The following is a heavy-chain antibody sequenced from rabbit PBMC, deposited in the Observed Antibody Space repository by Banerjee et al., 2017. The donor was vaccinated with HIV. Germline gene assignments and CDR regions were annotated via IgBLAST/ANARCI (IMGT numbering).Heavy chain of an antibody. CDR2: IYSGNSGYT. Sequence: EQLLESGGGLVKPEGSLTLTCTASGFSFGSNDYMCWVRQAPGRGLEWIACIYSGNSGYTYYATWATGRFTCSKTSSTTVTLQVTSLTAADTATYFCARGSAAMTMVITGYYLSLWGPGTLVTVS. V-gene: IGHV1S45*01. J-gene: IGHJ6*01. CDR1: GFSFGSNDY. CDR3: ARGSAAMTMVITGYYLSL. D-gene: IGHD2-1*01.